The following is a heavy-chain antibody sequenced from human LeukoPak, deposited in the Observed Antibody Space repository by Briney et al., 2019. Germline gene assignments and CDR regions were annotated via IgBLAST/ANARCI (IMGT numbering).Heavy chain of an antibody. Sequence: PGGSLRLSCAASGFTFSSYAMHWVRQAPGKGLEWVAVISYDGSNKYYADSAKGRFTISRDNSKNTLYLQMNSLRAEDTAVYYCARDFVGIQLWPLVDSSGSYFDYWGQGTLVTVSS. J-gene: IGHJ4*02. V-gene: IGHV3-30-3*01. CDR2: ISYDGSNK. CDR3: ARDFVGIQLWPLVDSSGSYFDY. CDR1: GFTFSSYA. D-gene: IGHD5-18*01.